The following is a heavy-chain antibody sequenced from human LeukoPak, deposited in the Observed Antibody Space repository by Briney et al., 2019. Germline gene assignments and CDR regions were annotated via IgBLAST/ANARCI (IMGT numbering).Heavy chain of an antibody. Sequence: PSETLSLTCTVSGGSISSSSYYWGWIRQPPGKGLEWIGSIYYSGSTYYNPSLKSRVTISVDTSKNQFSLKLSSVTAADTAVYYCARDRRLAKYYYDSSGYYDYWGQGTLVTVSS. D-gene: IGHD3-22*01. V-gene: IGHV4-39*07. J-gene: IGHJ4*02. CDR2: IYYSGST. CDR3: ARDRRLAKYYYDSSGYYDY. CDR1: GGSISSSSYY.